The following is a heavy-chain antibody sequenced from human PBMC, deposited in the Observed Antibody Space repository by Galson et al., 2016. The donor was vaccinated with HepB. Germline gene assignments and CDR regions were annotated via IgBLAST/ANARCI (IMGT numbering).Heavy chain of an antibody. V-gene: IGHV3-30*14. Sequence: SLRLSCAASGFTFSSYAMHWVRQAPGKGLEWVAVISYDGSNKYYADSVKGRFTISRDNSKNTLNLQMNSLRVEDTAVYYCARDSSSWYEYFRHWGQGTLITVSS. CDR3: ARDSSSWYEYFRH. CDR2: ISYDGSNK. D-gene: IGHD6-13*01. J-gene: IGHJ1*01. CDR1: GFTFSSYA.